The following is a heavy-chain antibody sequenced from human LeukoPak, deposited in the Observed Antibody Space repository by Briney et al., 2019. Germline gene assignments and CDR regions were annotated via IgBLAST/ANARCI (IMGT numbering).Heavy chain of an antibody. CDR2: ISSSSSYI. CDR1: GFTFSSYS. V-gene: IGHV3-21*01. Sequence: GGSLRLSCAASGFTFSSYSMNWVRQAPGKGLEWVSSISSSSSYIYYADSVKGRFTISRDNAKNSLYLQMNSLRAEDTAVYYCARSNWNQLRFDPWGQGTLVTVSS. J-gene: IGHJ5*02. CDR3: ARSNWNQLRFDP. D-gene: IGHD1-20*01.